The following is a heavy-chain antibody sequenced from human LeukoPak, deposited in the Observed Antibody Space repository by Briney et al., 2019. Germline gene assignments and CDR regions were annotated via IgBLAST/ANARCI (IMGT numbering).Heavy chain of an antibody. Sequence: SETLSLTCTVSGGSISSSSYYWGWIRQPPGKGLGCIGSIYYSGSTNYNPSLKSRVTISVDTSKNQFSLKLSSVTAADTAVYYCARDRGYPGGFDYWGQGTLVTVSS. V-gene: IGHV4-39*07. J-gene: IGHJ4*02. CDR3: ARDRGYPGGFDY. CDR2: IYYSGST. CDR1: GGSISSSSYY. D-gene: IGHD3-22*01.